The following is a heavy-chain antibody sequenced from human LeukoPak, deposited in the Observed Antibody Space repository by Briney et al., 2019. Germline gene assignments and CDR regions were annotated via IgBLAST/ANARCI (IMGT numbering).Heavy chain of an antibody. V-gene: IGHV3-30*18. J-gene: IGHJ4*02. CDR3: AKDLDDSSGYYYPGFDY. D-gene: IGHD3-22*01. Sequence: GGSLRLSCAASGFTFSSYAMSWVRQAPGKGLEWVAVISYDGSNKYYADSVKGRFTISRDNSKNTLYLQMNSLRAEDTAVYYCAKDLDDSSGYYYPGFDYWGQGTLVTVSS. CDR1: GFTFSSYA. CDR2: ISYDGSNK.